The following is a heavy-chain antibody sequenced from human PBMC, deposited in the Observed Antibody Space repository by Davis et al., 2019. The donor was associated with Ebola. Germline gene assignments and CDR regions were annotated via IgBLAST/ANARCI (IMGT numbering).Heavy chain of an antibody. J-gene: IGHJ5*02. CDR2: IGTSGDP. CDR1: GFTFSTYA. V-gene: IGHV3-23*01. Sequence: LSLTCATSGFTFSTYAMSWVRQAPGKGLEWVSTIGTSGDPYYADSVRGRLTISRDNFKNTVYLQMDSLRADDTAVYYCATRDTSSNCFGFYPWGQGTLVTVSS. D-gene: IGHD6-13*01. CDR3: ATRDTSSNCFGFYP.